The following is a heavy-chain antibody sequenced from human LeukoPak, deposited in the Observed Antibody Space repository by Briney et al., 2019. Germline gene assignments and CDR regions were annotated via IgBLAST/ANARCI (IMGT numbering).Heavy chain of an antibody. CDR2: IKSKIDGGPT. D-gene: IGHD3-10*01. J-gene: IGHJ4*02. V-gene: IGHV3-15*01. CDR3: TTERAVWFGELFDYYDY. CDR1: GFIFSNAW. Sequence: GGSLRLSCAASGFIFSNAWMNWVRQAPGKGLEWIGRIKSKIDGGPTDYAAPVKGRFTISRDDSESTLYLQMNGLKTEDTGAYYCTTERAVWFGELFDYYDYWGQGTLVTVSS.